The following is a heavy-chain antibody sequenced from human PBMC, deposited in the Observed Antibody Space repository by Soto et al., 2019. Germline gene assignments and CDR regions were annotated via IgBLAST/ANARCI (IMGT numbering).Heavy chain of an antibody. CDR3: ARRRRPNYSNAYSFDF. J-gene: IGHJ4*02. CDR2: VYYSGST. D-gene: IGHD3-16*01. Sequence: QVQLQESGPGLVKPSQTLSLTCSVSGGSFSSANYYWTWIRQPPGKGLEWIGYVYYSGSTYYNPSLKSRLTISVDTSKHPFPLRLSSVTAAATAVYYWARRRRPNYSNAYSFDFWGQGTMVTVAS. V-gene: IGHV4-30-4*01. CDR1: GGSFSSANYY.